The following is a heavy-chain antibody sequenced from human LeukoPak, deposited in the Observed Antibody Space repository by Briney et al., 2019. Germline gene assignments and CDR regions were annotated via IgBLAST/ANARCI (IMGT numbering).Heavy chain of an antibody. CDR1: GFPFSRYG. V-gene: IGHV3-48*02. D-gene: IGHD3-10*01. Sequence: GGSLRLFCAASGFPFSRYGMNWVRQAPGTGPEWVSYISSTGNTFYYADSVRGRFTVSRDNGQNSLSLQMSGLRDEDTAVYYCARDRLLFFGEFTVPDSWGQGTLVIVSS. CDR2: ISSTGNTF. J-gene: IGHJ4*02. CDR3: ARDRLLFFGEFTVPDS.